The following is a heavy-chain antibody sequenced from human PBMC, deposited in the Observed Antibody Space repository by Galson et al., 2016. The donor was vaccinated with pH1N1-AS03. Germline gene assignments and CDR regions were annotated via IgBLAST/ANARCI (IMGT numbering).Heavy chain of an antibody. V-gene: IGHV3-7*04. D-gene: IGHD6-13*01. CDR1: GFTFSSYW. CDR2: IKEDGSEK. J-gene: IGHJ6*03. CDR3: ARAGIAGSYFHYYYLDA. Sequence: SLRLSCAASGFTFSSYWMSWVRQAPGKGLEWVANIKEDGSEKYYVDSVKGRFTISRDNGKNSLYLQMNSLRAEDTAVYFCARAGIAGSYFHYYYLDAWGKGATVTVSS.